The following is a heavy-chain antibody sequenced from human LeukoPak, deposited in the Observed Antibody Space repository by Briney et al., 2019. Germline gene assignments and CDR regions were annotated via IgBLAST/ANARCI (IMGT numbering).Heavy chain of an antibody. V-gene: IGHV1-69*13. CDR2: IIPIFGTA. J-gene: IGHJ6*02. CDR1: GGTFTSYA. D-gene: IGHD2-2*01. Sequence: SVKVSCKASGGTFTSYAISWVRQAPGQGLEWMGGIIPIFGTANYAQKFQGRVTITADESTSTAYMELSSLRSEDTAVYYCARQDIVVVPAAGDYYYYGMDVWGQGTTVTVSS. CDR3: ARQDIVVVPAAGDYYYYGMDV.